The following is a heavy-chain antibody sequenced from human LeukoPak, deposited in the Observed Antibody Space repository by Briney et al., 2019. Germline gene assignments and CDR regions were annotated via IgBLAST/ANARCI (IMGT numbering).Heavy chain of an antibody. J-gene: IGHJ4*02. V-gene: IGHV1-2*02. CDR3: ARTIVAPSRWVDY. CDR2: ISPNSGGT. CDR1: GYTFTDYY. Sequence: ASVKVSCKAPGYTFTDYYLHWVRQAPGQGLEWMGWISPNSGGTIYAQKFQGRVTMTRDTSISTASMELIRLTSDDTAVYYCARTIVAPSRWVDYWGQGTLVTVSS. D-gene: IGHD5-12*01.